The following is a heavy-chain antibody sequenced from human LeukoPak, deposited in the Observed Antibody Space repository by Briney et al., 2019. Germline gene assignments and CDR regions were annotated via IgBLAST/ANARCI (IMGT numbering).Heavy chain of an antibody. D-gene: IGHD4-17*01. CDR1: GFTFSHFW. J-gene: IGHJ3*02. V-gene: IGHV3-74*01. CDR2: INSDGSDT. Sequence: GGSLRLSCAASGFTFSHFWIHWVRQAPGKGLAWVSRINSDGSDTIYADSVKGRFTSSRDNAKNILYLQMNNLRAEDTAVYYCARMTTVTTEGIWGQGTMVTVSS. CDR3: ARMTTVTTEGI.